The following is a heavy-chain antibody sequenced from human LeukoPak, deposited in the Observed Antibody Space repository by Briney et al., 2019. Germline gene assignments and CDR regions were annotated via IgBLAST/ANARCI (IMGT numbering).Heavy chain of an antibody. Sequence: GGSLRLSCAASGFTFSSYWMSWVRQAPGKGLEWVANIKQDGSEQHYVDSVKGRFTISRDNAKNSLYLQMNSLRAGDTAVYYCARRGGSGYYGDWGQGTLVTVSS. CDR2: IKQDGSEQ. J-gene: IGHJ1*01. CDR1: GFTFSSYW. D-gene: IGHD3-3*01. CDR3: ARRGGSGYYGD. V-gene: IGHV3-7*01.